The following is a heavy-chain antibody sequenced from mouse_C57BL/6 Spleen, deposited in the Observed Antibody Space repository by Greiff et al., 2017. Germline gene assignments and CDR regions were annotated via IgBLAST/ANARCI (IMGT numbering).Heavy chain of an antibody. J-gene: IGHJ2*01. V-gene: IGHV3-8*01. CDR3: ARARGPTPFDY. CDR1: GYSLSSDY. Sequence: EVKLVESGPGLAKPSQTLSLTCSVTGYSLSSDYWNWIRKFPGNKLEYMGYISYSGSTYYNPSLKSRISITRDTSKNQYCLQINSVTTEDTATYYGARARGPTPFDYWGQGTTLTVSS. D-gene: IGHD2-10*01. CDR2: ISYSGST.